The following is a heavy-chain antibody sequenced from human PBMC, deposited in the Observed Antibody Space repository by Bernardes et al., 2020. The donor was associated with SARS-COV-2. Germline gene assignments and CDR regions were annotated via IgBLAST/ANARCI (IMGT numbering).Heavy chain of an antibody. Sequence: GGSLRLSCAASGFTFSDSAMYWVRQASGKGLEWVGRIRSKANNYATAYGASVKGRFTISRDDSKNTAYLQMNSLKTEDTALYYCTRVPPQSNSWWDAFDIWGQGTSVTVSS. CDR1: GFTFSDSA. D-gene: IGHD6-13*01. CDR3: TRVPPQSNSWWDAFDI. J-gene: IGHJ3*02. V-gene: IGHV3-73*01. CDR2: IRSKANNYAT.